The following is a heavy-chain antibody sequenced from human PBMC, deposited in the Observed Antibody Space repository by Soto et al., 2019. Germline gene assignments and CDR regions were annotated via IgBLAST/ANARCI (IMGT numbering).Heavy chain of an antibody. D-gene: IGHD3-10*01. CDR3: ASSREGVSGSYFDF. CDR1: GYTLTRYG. CDR2: ISTHSGNA. V-gene: IGHV1-18*01. J-gene: IGHJ4*02. Sequence: QVQLIQSGGEVRKPGASVKVSCKASGYTLTRYGLTWVRQAPGQGLEWVGWISTHSGNANYAQKLQGRVTITIDTSTSTADMELRSLTSDDTAVYYCASSREGVSGSYFDFWGQGTLVTVSS.